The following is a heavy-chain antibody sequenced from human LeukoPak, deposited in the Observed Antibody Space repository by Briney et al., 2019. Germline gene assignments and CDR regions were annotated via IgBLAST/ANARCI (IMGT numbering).Heavy chain of an antibody. J-gene: IGHJ4*02. V-gene: IGHV3-21*04. CDR1: GFTFSSYS. CDR2: ISSSSSYI. D-gene: IGHD3-10*01. Sequence: MPGGSLRLSCAASGFTFSSYSMNWVRQAPGKGLEWVSSISSSSSYIYYADSVKGRFTISRDNAKNFLYLQMNSLRAEDTALYYCAKDIYGSGSYYGNFDYWGQGTLVTVSS. CDR3: AKDIYGSGSYYGNFDY.